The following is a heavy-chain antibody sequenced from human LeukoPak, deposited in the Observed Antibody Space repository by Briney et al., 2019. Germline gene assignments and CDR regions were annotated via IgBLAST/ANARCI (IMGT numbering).Heavy chain of an antibody. D-gene: IGHD6-13*01. CDR2: INHNGIT. Sequence: SETLSLTCGVSVGSFSGYYWSCIRQPPGKGLEWIGEINHNGITNYNPSLKSRVTISADTSKKQFYLRLSAVTVADTAIYYCARLPGTNAYWGQGTLVTVSS. CDR1: VGSFSGYY. J-gene: IGHJ4*02. V-gene: IGHV4-34*01. CDR3: ARLPGTNAY.